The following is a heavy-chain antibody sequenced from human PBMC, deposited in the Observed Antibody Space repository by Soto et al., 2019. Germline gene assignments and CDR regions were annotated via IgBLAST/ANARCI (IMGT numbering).Heavy chain of an antibody. CDR3: ASLPQQLVDF. CDR1: GFTFSDYY. CDR2: ISGGGSYT. Sequence: PGGSLRLSCAASGFTFSDYYMSWIRQAPGKGLEWVSYISGGGSYTNYADSVKGRFTISRDNAKNSLYLQMNSLRAEDTAVYYCASLPQQLVDFWGQGTLVTVSS. J-gene: IGHJ4*02. V-gene: IGHV3-11*06. D-gene: IGHD6-13*01.